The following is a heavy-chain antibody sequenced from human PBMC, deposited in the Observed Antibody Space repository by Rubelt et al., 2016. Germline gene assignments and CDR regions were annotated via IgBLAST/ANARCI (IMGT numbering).Heavy chain of an antibody. Sequence: WVRQAPGQGLEWMGWISAYNGNTNYAQKLQGRVTMTTDTSTSTAYMELSRLRSDDTAVYYCARGVGTAFDPWGQGTLVTVSS. CDR2: ISAYNGNT. D-gene: IGHD1-1*01. CDR3: ARGVGTAFDP. J-gene: IGHJ5*02. V-gene: IGHV1-18*01.